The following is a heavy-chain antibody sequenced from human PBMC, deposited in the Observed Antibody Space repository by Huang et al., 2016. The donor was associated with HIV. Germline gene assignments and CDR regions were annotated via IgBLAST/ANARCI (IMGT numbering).Heavy chain of an antibody. J-gene: IGHJ1*01. CDR1: GGTFSTDA. V-gene: IGHV1-69*13. Sequence: HVHLVQSGAEGKKPGSSVKVSCKASGGTFSTDAITWVRQAHGQWLERMVGIIPVVGTANYSQNFQDRVTLTADEFSTTAYMELSDLKYEDTAIYFGARARRHSGNSGLIDLWGQGTLVTVSS. CDR3: ARARRHSGNSGLIDL. D-gene: IGHD2-21*02. CDR2: IIPVVGTA.